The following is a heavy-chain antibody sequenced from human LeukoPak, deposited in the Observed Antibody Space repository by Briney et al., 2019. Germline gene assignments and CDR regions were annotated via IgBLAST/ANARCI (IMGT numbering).Heavy chain of an antibody. CDR3: AKDRYGSGSYLDY. D-gene: IGHD3-10*01. J-gene: IGHJ4*02. V-gene: IGHV3-23*01. CDR1: GFTFSSYA. CDR2: ISGSGGST. Sequence: GGSLRLSCAASGFTFSSYAMSWVRQAPGKGLEWVSAISGSGGSTYYADSVKGRLTISRDNSKKTLYLQMNSLRAEDTAVYYCAKDRYGSGSYLDYWGQGTLVTVSS.